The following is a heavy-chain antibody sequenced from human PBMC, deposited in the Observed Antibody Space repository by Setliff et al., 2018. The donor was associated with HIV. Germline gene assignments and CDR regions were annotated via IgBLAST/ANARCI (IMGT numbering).Heavy chain of an antibody. CDR2: ISTSGSNI. Sequence: PGGSLRLSCSASGFTFSSYTMSWVRQAPGKGLEWVSSISTSGSNIYYADSLKGRFTISRDNAKNSLYLQMNSLRAEDTAVYYCARGLRWIQVPPDYFDFWGQGTLVTVSS. D-gene: IGHD5-18*01. CDR3: ARGLRWIQVPPDYFDF. CDR1: GFTFSSYT. V-gene: IGHV3-21*01. J-gene: IGHJ4*02.